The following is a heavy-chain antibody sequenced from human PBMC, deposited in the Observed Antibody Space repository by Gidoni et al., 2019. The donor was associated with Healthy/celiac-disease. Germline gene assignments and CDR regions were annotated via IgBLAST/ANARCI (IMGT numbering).Heavy chain of an antibody. J-gene: IGHJ4*01. CDR1: GFSFSSYS. Sequence: EFQLVESARGLVKPEGSLRLSCAASGFSFSSYSMDWVRQTPGKGLAWVSSISSSSSYIYYADSVKGRVTISRDNAKNSLYLQMNRLRAEDTAVYYCASRPYCSGGSCHDYWGHGTLVTVSS. CDR3: ASRPYCSGGSCHDY. CDR2: ISSSSSYI. V-gene: IGHV3-21*01. D-gene: IGHD2-15*01.